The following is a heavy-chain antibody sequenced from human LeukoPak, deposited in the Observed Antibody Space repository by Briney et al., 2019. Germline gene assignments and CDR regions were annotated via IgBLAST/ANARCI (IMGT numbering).Heavy chain of an antibody. CDR3: TRGFDISDY. CDR1: GFTFSGSA. CDR2: INDVGSHI. D-gene: IGHD3-9*01. Sequence: GGSLRLSCAASGFTFSGSAMNWVRQAPGEGLEWISSINDVGSHIYYANSVRGRFTISRDNARNSLYLQMNSLRVEDTAMYYCTRGFDISDYWGQGTVVTVSS. V-gene: IGHV3-21*01. J-gene: IGHJ4*02.